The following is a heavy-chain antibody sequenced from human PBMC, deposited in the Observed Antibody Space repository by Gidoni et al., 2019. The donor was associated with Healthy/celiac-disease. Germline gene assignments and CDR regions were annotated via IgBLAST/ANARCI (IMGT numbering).Heavy chain of an antibody. V-gene: IGHV4-4*07. CDR3: ARDIAVAGTMYYYYGMDV. D-gene: IGHD6-19*01. CDR2: SYTSGGT. J-gene: IGHJ6*02. CDR1: GGPISSYY. Sequence: QVQLQKSGPGLVTPSETLYLTCTVSGGPISSYYWSWIRQPAGKGLEWIGRSYTSGGTNYNPSLKSRVTMSVDTSKNQFSLKLSSVTAADTAVYYCARDIAVAGTMYYYYGMDVWGQGTTVTVSS.